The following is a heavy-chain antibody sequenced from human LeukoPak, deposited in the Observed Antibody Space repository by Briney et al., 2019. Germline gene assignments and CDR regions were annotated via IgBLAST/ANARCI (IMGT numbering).Heavy chain of an antibody. V-gene: IGHV3-30*03. D-gene: IGHD3-9*01. CDR2: ISYDGSNK. J-gene: IGHJ4*02. CDR1: GFTFSSYG. Sequence: GGSLRLSCAASGFTFSSYGMHWVRQAPGKGLEWVAVISYDGSNKYYADSEKGRFTISRDNSKNTLYLQMNSLRAEDTAVYYCAGDDILTGYYVYWGQGTLVTVSS. CDR3: AGDDILTGYYVY.